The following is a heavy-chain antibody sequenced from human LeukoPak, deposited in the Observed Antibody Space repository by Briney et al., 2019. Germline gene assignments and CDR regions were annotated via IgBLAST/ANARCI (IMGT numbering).Heavy chain of an antibody. J-gene: IGHJ4*02. CDR2: IYYSGST. CDR1: GGSISSYY. Sequence: SETLSLTCTVSGGSISSYYWSWIRPPPGKGLEWIGYIYYSGSTNYNPSLKSRVTISVDTSKNQFSLKLSSVTAADTAVYYCARHEGYSSSQPFGYWGQGTLVTVSS. CDR3: ARHEGYSSSQPFGY. V-gene: IGHV4-59*08. D-gene: IGHD6-13*01.